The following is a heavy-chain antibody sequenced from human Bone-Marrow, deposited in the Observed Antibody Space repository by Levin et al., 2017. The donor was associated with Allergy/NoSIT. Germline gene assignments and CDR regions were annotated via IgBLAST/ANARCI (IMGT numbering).Heavy chain of an antibody. CDR1: AFTLSHHN. D-gene: IGHD2-15*01. Sequence: NPGGSLRLSCAASAFTLSHHNMNWVRQAPGKGLEWVSSINRDKTYIYYTDSVKGRFTISRDNAKNSLFLQMNSLTAADTAVYYCAREPDCSAGACSSPIHWYFDLWGRGTMVTVSS. CDR3: AREPDCSAGACSSPIHWYFDL. V-gene: IGHV3-21*01. J-gene: IGHJ2*01. CDR2: INRDKTYI.